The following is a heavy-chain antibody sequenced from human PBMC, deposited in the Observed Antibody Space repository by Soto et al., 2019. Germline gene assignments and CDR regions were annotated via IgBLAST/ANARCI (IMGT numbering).Heavy chain of an antibody. CDR3: AKDSYDILTGQKRYFDS. CDR1: GFTFNAYT. D-gene: IGHD3-9*01. J-gene: IGHJ4*02. CDR2: ISWDGGIT. V-gene: IGHV3-43*01. Sequence: GSLRLSCAASGFTFNAYTMHWVRQAPGKGLEWVSLISWDGGITYYGDSVKGRFTVSRDNSDNSLYLQMTSLRSDDTAFYYCAKDSYDILTGQKRYFDSWGQGTLVSVSS.